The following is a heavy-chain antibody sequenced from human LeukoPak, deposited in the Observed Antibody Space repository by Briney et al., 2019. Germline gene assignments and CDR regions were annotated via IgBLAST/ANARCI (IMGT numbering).Heavy chain of an antibody. CDR2: INAGNGNT. J-gene: IGHJ4*02. Sequence: ASVKVSCKASGYTFTSYAMHWVRQAPGQRFEWMGWINAGNGNTKYSQKFQGRVTITRDTSASTAYMELSSLRSEDTAVYYCARGLLWFGELDSNWGQGTLVTVSS. D-gene: IGHD3-10*01. V-gene: IGHV1-3*01. CDR1: GYTFTSYA. CDR3: ARGLLWFGELDSN.